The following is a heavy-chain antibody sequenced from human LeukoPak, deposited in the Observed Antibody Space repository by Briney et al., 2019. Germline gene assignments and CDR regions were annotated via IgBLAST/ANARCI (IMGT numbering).Heavy chain of an antibody. CDR1: GFTFSSYW. D-gene: IGHD1-26*01. J-gene: IGHJ4*02. V-gene: IGHV3-7*01. CDR3: ARDKDVGATLFAY. Sequence: VGSLRLSCAASGFTFSSYWMSWVRQAPGKGLEWVANIKQDGSEKYYVDSMKGRFTISRDNARNSLYLQMNSLRAEDTAVYYCARDKDVGATLFAYWGQGTLVTVSS. CDR2: IKQDGSEK.